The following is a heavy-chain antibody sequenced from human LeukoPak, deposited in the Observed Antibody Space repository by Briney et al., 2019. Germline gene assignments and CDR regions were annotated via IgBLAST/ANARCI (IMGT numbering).Heavy chain of an antibody. J-gene: IGHJ6*02. CDR1: GFTFDDYG. V-gene: IGHV3-20*01. CDR3: ARDDSSGYYSSFYGMDV. Sequence: GGSLRLSCGASGFTFDDYGMSWVRQAPGKGLEWVSGINWNGGSTGYADSVKGRFTISRDNAKNSLYLQMNSLRAEDTALYHCARDDSSGYYSSFYGMDVWGQGTTVTVSS. D-gene: IGHD3-22*01. CDR2: INWNGGST.